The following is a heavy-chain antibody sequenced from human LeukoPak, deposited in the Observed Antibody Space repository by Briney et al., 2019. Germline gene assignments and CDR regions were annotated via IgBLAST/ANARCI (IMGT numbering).Heavy chain of an antibody. D-gene: IGHD2-2*01. CDR1: GGSLSGYY. CDR3: ARSSYCSSTSCYKYFQH. CDR2: INHSGST. Sequence: SETLSLTCAVYGGSLSGYYWSWIRQPPGKGLEWIGEINHSGSTNYNPSLKSRVTISVDTSKNQFSLKLSSVTAADTAVYYCARSSYCSSTSCYKYFQHWGQGTLVTVSS. V-gene: IGHV4-34*01. J-gene: IGHJ1*01.